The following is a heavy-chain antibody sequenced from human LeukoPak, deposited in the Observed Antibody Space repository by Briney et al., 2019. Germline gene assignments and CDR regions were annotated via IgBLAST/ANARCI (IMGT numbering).Heavy chain of an antibody. CDR3: ARDKSFTIFGVVIPLGYYMDV. D-gene: IGHD3-3*01. CDR2: IKQDGSEK. CDR1: GFTFSSYW. Sequence: GESLKISCAASGFTFSSYWMSWVRQAPGKGLEWVANIKQDGSEKYYVDSVKGRFTISRDNAKNSLYLQMNSLRAEDTAVYYCARDKSFTIFGVVIPLGYYMDVWGKGTTVTVSS. V-gene: IGHV3-7*01. J-gene: IGHJ6*03.